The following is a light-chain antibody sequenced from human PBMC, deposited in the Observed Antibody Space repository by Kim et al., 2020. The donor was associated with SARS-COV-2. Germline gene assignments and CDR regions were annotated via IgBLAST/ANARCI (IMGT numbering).Light chain of an antibody. CDR2: QDS. CDR3: TAWDSSTVV. CDR1: KLGDKY. J-gene: IGLJ2*01. Sequence: SYELTQPPSVSVSPGQTASITCSGDKLGDKYACWYQQKPGQSPVLVIYQDSKRPSGIPERFSGSNSGNTATLTISGTRAMDEADYYCTAWDSSTVVFGGG. V-gene: IGLV3-1*01.